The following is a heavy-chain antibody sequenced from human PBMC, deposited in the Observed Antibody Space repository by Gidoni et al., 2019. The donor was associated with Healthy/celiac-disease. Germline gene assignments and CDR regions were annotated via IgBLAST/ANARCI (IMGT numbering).Heavy chain of an antibody. D-gene: IGHD3-3*01. V-gene: IGHV4-4*07. CDR1: GRSISSYY. J-gene: IGHJ4*02. Sequence: QVQLQESGPGLVKPSETLSLTCTVSGRSISSYYWSWIRQPAGKGLEWIGRIYTSGSTNYNPSLKSRVTMSVDTSKNQFSLKLSSVTAADTAVYYCARDSDFWSGLHSYYFDYWGQGTLVTVSS. CDR2: IYTSGST. CDR3: ARDSDFWSGLHSYYFDY.